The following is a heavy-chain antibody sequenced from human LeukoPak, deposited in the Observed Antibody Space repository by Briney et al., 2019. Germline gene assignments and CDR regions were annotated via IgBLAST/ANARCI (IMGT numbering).Heavy chain of an antibody. CDR2: INSDGRST. V-gene: IGHV3-74*01. CDR1: GFTFSSYW. CDR3: ARDIIPYCGGDCYDNWFDP. J-gene: IGHJ5*02. Sequence: GGSPRLSCAASGFTFSSYWMNWVRQAPGKGLVWVSRINSDGRSTSYADSVKGRFTISRNNAKNTLYLQMNSLRAEDTAVYYCARDIIPYCGGDCYDNWFDPWGQGTLVTVSS. D-gene: IGHD2-21*02.